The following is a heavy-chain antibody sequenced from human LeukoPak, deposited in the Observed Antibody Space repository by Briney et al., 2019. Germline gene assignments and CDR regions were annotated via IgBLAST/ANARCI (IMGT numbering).Heavy chain of an antibody. Sequence: VGSLRLSCAASGFTFSSYAMHWVRQAPGKGLEWVAVISYDGSNEYYADSVKGRFTISRDNSKNTLYLQMNSLRAEDTAVYYCANLQPNVYWGQGTLVTVSS. J-gene: IGHJ4*02. D-gene: IGHD1-1*01. CDR3: ANLQPNVY. CDR1: GFTFSSYA. CDR2: ISYDGSNE. V-gene: IGHV3-30-3*01.